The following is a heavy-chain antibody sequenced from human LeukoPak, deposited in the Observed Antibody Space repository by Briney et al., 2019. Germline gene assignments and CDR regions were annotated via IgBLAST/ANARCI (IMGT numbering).Heavy chain of an antibody. CDR1: GGFFSGYY. V-gene: IGHV4-34*01. Sequence: PSETLSLTCAVYGGFFSGYYWSWIRQPPGKGLEWIGEINHSGSTNYNPSLKSRVTISVDTSKNQFSLKLSSVTAADTAVYYCVYSSSSGPFDYWGQGTLVTVSS. J-gene: IGHJ4*02. CDR3: VYSSSSGPFDY. D-gene: IGHD6-6*01. CDR2: INHSGST.